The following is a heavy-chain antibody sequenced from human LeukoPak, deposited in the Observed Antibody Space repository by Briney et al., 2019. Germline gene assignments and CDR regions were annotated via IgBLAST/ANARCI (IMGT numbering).Heavy chain of an antibody. J-gene: IGHJ4*02. CDR3: ARGPWIQLWFGSVTYYFDY. Sequence: GSLRLSCAASGFTFSSYSMNWVRQPPGKGLEWIGEINHSGSTNYNPSLKSRVTISVDTSKNQFSLKLSSVTAADTAVYYCARGPWIQLWFGSVTYYFDYWGQGTLVTVSS. D-gene: IGHD5-18*01. CDR1: GFTFSSYS. V-gene: IGHV4-34*01. CDR2: INHSGST.